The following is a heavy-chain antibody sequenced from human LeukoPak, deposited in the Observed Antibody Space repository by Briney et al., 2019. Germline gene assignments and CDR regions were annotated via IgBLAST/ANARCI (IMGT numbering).Heavy chain of an antibody. CDR3: AREGSAVYNWFDP. CDR2: IYYSGST. V-gene: IGHV4-39*07. Sequence: SETLSLTCTVSGGSISSSSYYWGWIRQPPGKGLEWIGSIYYSGSTYYNPSLKSRVTISVDTPKNQFSLKLSSVTAADTAVYYCAREGSAVYNWFDPWGQGTLVTVSS. CDR1: GGSISSSSYY. D-gene: IGHD2-15*01. J-gene: IGHJ5*02.